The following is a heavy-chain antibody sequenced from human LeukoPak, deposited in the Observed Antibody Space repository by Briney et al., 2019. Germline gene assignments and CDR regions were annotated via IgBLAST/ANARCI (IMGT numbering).Heavy chain of an antibody. Sequence: SETLSLTCTVSGGSISSSSYYWSWIRQPPGKGLEWIGYIYHSGSTYYNPSLKSRVTISVDTSKNQFSLKLSSVTAADTAVYYCARAPPDYYYYGMDVWGQGTTVTVSS. CDR2: IYHSGST. CDR3: ARAPPDYYYYGMDV. J-gene: IGHJ6*02. V-gene: IGHV4-30-2*01. CDR1: GGSISSSSYY.